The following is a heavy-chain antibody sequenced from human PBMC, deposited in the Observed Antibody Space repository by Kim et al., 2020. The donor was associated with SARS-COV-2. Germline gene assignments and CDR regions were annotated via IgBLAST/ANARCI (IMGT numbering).Heavy chain of an antibody. CDR3: TTEGLLWFGGDAFDI. CDR2: IKSKTDGGTT. J-gene: IGHJ3*02. Sequence: GGSLRLSCAASGFTFSNAWMSWVRQAPGKGLEWVGRIKSKTDGGTTDYAAPVKGRFTISRDDSKNTLYLQMNSLKTEDTAVYYCTTEGLLWFGGDAFDIWGQGTMVTVSS. CDR1: GFTFSNAW. D-gene: IGHD3-10*01. V-gene: IGHV3-15*01.